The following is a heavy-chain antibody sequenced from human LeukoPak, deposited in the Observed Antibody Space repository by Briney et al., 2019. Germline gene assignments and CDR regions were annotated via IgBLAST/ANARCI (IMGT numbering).Heavy chain of an antibody. V-gene: IGHV3-7*01. CDR3: TNWGDAWGLDF. D-gene: IGHD7-27*01. CDR1: GLDFRKSW. J-gene: IGHJ4*02. Sequence: GGSLRLSCAASGLDFRKSWMTWVRQAPGRGLEWVASIRDDGSENFYVDSVKGRFTISRGNAKNSLYLQMNSLRAEDTAVYYCTNWGDAWGLDFWGQGILVSVSS. CDR2: IRDDGSEN.